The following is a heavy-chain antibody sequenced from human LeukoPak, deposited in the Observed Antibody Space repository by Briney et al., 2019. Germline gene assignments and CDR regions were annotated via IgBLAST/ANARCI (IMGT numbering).Heavy chain of an antibody. CDR1: GFTLSDYG. D-gene: IGHD6-13*01. CDR2: ISNDGGKK. CDR3: AKSPYSSTWTSHFDS. Sequence: GGSLRHSCVVSGFTLSDYGMHWVRQAPGKGLEWVAVISNDGGKKYYADSVKGRFTISRDNSKNTLYLQMNSLRANDTALYYCAKSPYSSTWTSHFDSWGQGTLVSVSS. V-gene: IGHV3-30*18. J-gene: IGHJ4*02.